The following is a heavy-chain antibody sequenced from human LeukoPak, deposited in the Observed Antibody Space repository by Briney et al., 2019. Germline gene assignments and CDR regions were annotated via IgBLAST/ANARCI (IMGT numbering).Heavy chain of an antibody. D-gene: IGHD7-27*01. V-gene: IGHV3-30*18. J-gene: IGHJ2*01. CDR3: AKRKSGESWYCDL. CDR1: GFTFSDYG. CDR2: ISYDGNNK. Sequence: PGRSLRLSCAASGFTFSDYGMQWVRPAPGKGLEWGAVISYDGNNKYYADSVKGRFTISRDNSKNTLYLQMNSLRAEDTAVYFCAKRKSGESWYCDLWGRGTLVTVSS.